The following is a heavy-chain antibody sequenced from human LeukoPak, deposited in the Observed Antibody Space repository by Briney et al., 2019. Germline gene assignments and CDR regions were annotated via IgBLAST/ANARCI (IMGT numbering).Heavy chain of an antibody. CDR3: ASSPDSAAAGNYYYMDV. V-gene: IGHV4-4*02. D-gene: IGHD6-13*01. CDR2: IYHSGST. Sequence: SGTLSLTCAVSGGSISSSNWWSWVRQPPGKGLEWIGEIYHSGSTNYNPSLKSRVTISVDKSKNQFSLKLSSVTAADTAVYYCASSPDSAAAGNYYYMDVWGKGTTVTISS. CDR1: GGSISSSNW. J-gene: IGHJ6*03.